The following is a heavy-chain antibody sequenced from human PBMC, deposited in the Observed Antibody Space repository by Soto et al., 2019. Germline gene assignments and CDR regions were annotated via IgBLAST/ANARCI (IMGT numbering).Heavy chain of an antibody. D-gene: IGHD4-17*01. J-gene: IGHJ5*02. CDR1: GYTFASYG. V-gene: IGHV1-18*04. CDR2: ISAYNGNT. Sequence: ASVKVSCKASGYTFASYGISWVRQAPGQGLEWMGWISAYNGNTNYAQKLQGRVTMTTDTSTSTAYMELRSLRSDDTAVYYCARGSLSAVTNNWFDPWGQGTLVTVSS. CDR3: ARGSLSAVTNNWFDP.